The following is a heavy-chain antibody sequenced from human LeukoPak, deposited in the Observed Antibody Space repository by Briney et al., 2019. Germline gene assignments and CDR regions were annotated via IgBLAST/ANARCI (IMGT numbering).Heavy chain of an antibody. J-gene: IGHJ4*02. CDR3: ARPSTAYYYDSSGYFDY. CDR2: IYYSGST. CDR1: GGSISSSSYY. V-gene: IGHV4-39*01. Sequence: PSETLSLTCTVSGGSISSSSYYWGWIRQPPGKGLEWIGSIYYSGSTYYNPSLQSRVTISVDTSKNQFSLKLSSVTAADTAAYYCARPSTAYYYDSSGYFDYWGQGTLVTVSS. D-gene: IGHD3-22*01.